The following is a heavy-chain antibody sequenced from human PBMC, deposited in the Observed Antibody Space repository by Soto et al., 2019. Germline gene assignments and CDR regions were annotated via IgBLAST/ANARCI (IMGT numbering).Heavy chain of an antibody. Sequence: PSETLSLTCAVSGASIISGGYSWSWIRQPPGKGLERIGYLYHTGSTHYNPSLNSRVTLSVDRSKNHLFLKLSSVTAADTAAYYGSRVTTVTTDGMDVWGQGTTVTVSS. V-gene: IGHV4-30-2*01. CDR1: GASIISGGYS. D-gene: IGHD4-17*01. J-gene: IGHJ6*02. CDR3: SRVTTVTTDGMDV. CDR2: LYHTGST.